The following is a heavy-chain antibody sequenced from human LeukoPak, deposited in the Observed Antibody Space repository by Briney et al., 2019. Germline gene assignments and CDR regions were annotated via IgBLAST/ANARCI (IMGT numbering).Heavy chain of an antibody. J-gene: IGHJ4*02. V-gene: IGHV3-7*01. CDR2: IKTDGSQI. CDR1: GFTFSSYW. D-gene: IGHD1-1*01. CDR3: ARDWGNWDFDY. Sequence: GGSLRLSCVASGFTFSSYWMTWVRQAPGKGLEWVANIKTDGSQIYYVDSVKGRFTISRDNAKNSLYLQMNSLRAEDTAVYYCARDWGNWDFDYWGQGTLVIVSS.